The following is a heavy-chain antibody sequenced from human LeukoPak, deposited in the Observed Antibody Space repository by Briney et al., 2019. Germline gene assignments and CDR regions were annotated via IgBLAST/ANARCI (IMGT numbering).Heavy chain of an antibody. CDR2: IYPGDSDT. CDR3: ARTVPVNVNAFDI. V-gene: IGHV5-51*01. D-gene: IGHD4-17*01. Sequence: GESLKISCKGSGYSFTSYWIGWVRQMPGKGLEWMGIIYPGDSDTRYSPSFQGQVTISADKSISTAYLQWSSLKASDTAMYYCARTVPVNVNAFDISGQGTMVTVSS. CDR1: GYSFTSYW. J-gene: IGHJ3*02.